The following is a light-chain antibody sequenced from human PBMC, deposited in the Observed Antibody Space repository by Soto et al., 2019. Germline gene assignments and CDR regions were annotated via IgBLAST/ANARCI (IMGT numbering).Light chain of an antibody. V-gene: IGKV3-11*01. J-gene: IGKJ5*01. Sequence: VLTQSPVTLSLSPGERATLSCRASQSFRGLLAWYQQKPGQAPRLLIYDAYNRATGIPPRFSGSGSGTDFTLTISSLEPEDSAVYYGQQRHMWPITFGQGTRLEI. CDR1: QSFRGL. CDR3: QQRHMWPIT. CDR2: DAY.